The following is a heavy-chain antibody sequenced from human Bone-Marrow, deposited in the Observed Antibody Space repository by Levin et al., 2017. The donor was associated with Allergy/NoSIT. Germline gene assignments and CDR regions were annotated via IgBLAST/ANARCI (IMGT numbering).Heavy chain of an antibody. Sequence: QAGGSLRLSCAASGFTFSSYAMHWVRQAPGKGLEWVAVISYDGSNKYYADSVKGRFTISRDNSKNTLYLQMNSLRAEDTAVYYCARGVMTWCDYWGQGTLVTVSS. CDR2: ISYDGSNK. CDR1: GFTFSSYA. D-gene: IGHD2-15*01. V-gene: IGHV3-30-3*01. CDR3: ARGVMTWCDY. J-gene: IGHJ4*02.